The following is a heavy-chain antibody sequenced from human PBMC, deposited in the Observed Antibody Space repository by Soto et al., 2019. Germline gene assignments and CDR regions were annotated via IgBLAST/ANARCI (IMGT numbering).Heavy chain of an antibody. CDR3: ARDLPLGYLFLFCDI. Sequence: QVQLVQSGAEVKKPGSSVKVSCKASGGTFSKYAITCVRQAPGQVLEWMGCIIPIYGTTNFAQKIQGRVTISADESTSTAYMDMSSLRSDDTAVYYCARDLPLGYLFLFCDIWGKGTMVSVSS. D-gene: IGHD2-21*01. CDR1: GGTFSKYA. V-gene: IGHV1-69*01. J-gene: IGHJ3*02. CDR2: IIPIYGTT.